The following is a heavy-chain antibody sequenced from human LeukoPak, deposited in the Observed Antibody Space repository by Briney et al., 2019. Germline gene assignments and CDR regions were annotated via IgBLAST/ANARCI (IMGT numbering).Heavy chain of an antibody. CDR3: ARRARGTPDY. J-gene: IGHJ4*02. Sequence: SETLSLTCAVPGYTISSGYYWGWIRQPPGKGVEWIGSIYHSGSTYYNPSLKSRVTISVDTSKNQFSLKLSSVTSADTAVYYCARRARGTPDYWGQGTLVTVSS. D-gene: IGHD1-1*01. V-gene: IGHV4-38-2*01. CDR2: IYHSGST. CDR1: GYTISSGYY.